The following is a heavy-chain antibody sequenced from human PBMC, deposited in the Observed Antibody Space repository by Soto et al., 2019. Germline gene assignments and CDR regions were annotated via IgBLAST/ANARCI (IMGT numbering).Heavy chain of an antibody. D-gene: IGHD3-22*01. V-gene: IGHV1-69*13. J-gene: IGHJ4*02. CDR1: GGTFSSYA. CDR3: ARVPRIRPHGLFDY. Sequence: SVKVSCKASGGTFSSYAISWVRQAPGQGLEWMGGIIPIFGTANYAQKFQGRVTITADESTSTAYMELSSLRSEDTAVYYCARVPRIRPHGLFDYRAQRTLVTGSS. CDR2: IIPIFGTA.